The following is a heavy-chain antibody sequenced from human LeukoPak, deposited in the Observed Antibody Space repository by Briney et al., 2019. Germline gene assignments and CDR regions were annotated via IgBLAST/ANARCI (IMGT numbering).Heavy chain of an antibody. D-gene: IGHD4-17*01. V-gene: IGHV1-2*04. CDR3: ARSTVTTSWAFDI. CDR2: INPNSGGT. Sequence: GASVKVSCKASGYTFTGYYMHWVRQAPGQGLEWMGWINPNSGGTNYAQKFQGWVTMTRDTSISTAYMELSRLRSDGTAVYYCARSTVTTSWAFDIWGQGTMVTVSS. CDR1: GYTFTGYY. J-gene: IGHJ3*02.